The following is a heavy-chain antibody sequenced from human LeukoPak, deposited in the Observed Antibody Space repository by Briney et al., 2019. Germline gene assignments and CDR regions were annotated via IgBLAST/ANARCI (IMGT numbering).Heavy chain of an antibody. Sequence: PGRSLRLSCAASGFTFDDYAMHWVRQAPGKGLEWVSGISWNSGSIGYADSVKGRSTISRDNAKNSLYLQMNSLRAEDTALYYCTSGYCTNGVCPTFDYWGQGTLVTVSS. CDR3: TSGYCTNGVCPTFDY. D-gene: IGHD2-8*01. V-gene: IGHV3-9*01. CDR1: GFTFDDYA. CDR2: ISWNSGSI. J-gene: IGHJ4*02.